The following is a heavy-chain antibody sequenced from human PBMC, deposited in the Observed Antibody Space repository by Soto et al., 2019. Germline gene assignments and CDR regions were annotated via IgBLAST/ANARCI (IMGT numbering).Heavy chain of an antibody. CDR3: ARDRALFVDTAMVTHYYYYGMDV. CDR2: ISSSTSTI. CDR1: GFTFSSYS. Sequence: PGGSLRLSCAASGFTFSSYSMNWVRQAPGKGLEWLSYISSSTSTIYYADSVKGRFTISRDNAKNSLYLQMNSLRDEDTAVYYCARDRALFVDTAMVTHYYYYGMDVWGQGTTVTVS. V-gene: IGHV3-48*02. D-gene: IGHD5-18*01. J-gene: IGHJ6*02.